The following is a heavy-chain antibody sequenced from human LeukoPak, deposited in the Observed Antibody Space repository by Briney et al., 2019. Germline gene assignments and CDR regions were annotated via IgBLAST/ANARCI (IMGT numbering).Heavy chain of an antibody. Sequence: SETLSLTCTVSGGSISSGGYYWSWICQHPGKGLEWIGYIYYSGSTYYNPSLKSRVTISVDTSKNQFSLKLSSVTAADTAVYYCARVQLLYGDYPGHAFDIWGQGTMVTVSS. V-gene: IGHV4-31*03. CDR2: IYYSGST. D-gene: IGHD4-17*01. CDR1: GGSISSGGYY. J-gene: IGHJ3*02. CDR3: ARVQLLYGDYPGHAFDI.